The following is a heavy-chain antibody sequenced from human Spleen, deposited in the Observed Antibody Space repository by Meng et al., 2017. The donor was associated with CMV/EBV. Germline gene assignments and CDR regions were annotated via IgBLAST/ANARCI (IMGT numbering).Heavy chain of an antibody. CDR1: GGSFSGYY. D-gene: IGHD5-12*01. CDR3: AKGGYDYSYFDY. J-gene: IGHJ4*02. CDR2: INHSGST. Sequence: QVQLQQWGAGLLKPSETLSRTGAVYGGSFSGYYWSWIRQPPGKGLEWIGEINHSGSTNYNPSLKSRVTISVDTSKNQFSLKLSSVTAADTAVYYCAKGGYDYSYFDYWGQGTLVTVSS. V-gene: IGHV4-34*01.